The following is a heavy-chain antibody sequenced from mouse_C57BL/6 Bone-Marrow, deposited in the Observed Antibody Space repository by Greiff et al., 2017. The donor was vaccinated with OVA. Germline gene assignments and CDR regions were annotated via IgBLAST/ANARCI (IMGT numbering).Heavy chain of an antibody. CDR3: ARPYGNYGYAMDY. V-gene: IGHV1-66*01. D-gene: IGHD2-1*01. J-gene: IGHJ4*01. CDR2: IYPGSGNT. CDR1: GYSFTSYY. Sequence: VQRVESGPELVKPGASVKISCKASGYSFTSYYIHWVKQRPGQGLEWIGWIYPGSGNTKYNEKFKGKATLTADTSSSTAYMQLSSLTSEDSAVYYCARPYGNYGYAMDYWGQGTSVTVSS.